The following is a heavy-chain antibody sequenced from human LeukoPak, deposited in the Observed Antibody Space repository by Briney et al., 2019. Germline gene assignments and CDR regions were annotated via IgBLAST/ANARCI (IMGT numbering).Heavy chain of an antibody. V-gene: IGHV1-69*05. Sequence: SVKVSCKASGGTFSSYAISWVRQAPGQGLEWMGGIIPIFGTASYAQKFQGRVTITTDESMSTAYMELSSLRSEDTAVYYCARGITMVRGVIGYYYMDVWGKGTTVTVSS. D-gene: IGHD3-10*01. CDR3: ARGITMVRGVIGYYYMDV. CDR1: GGTFSSYA. CDR2: IIPIFGTA. J-gene: IGHJ6*03.